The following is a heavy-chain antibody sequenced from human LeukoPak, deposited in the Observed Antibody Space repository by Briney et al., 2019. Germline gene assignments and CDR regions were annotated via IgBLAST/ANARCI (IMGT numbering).Heavy chain of an antibody. CDR3: ARAPGYGNHPFDY. J-gene: IGHJ4*02. D-gene: IGHD5-12*01. Sequence: GSLRLSCAASGFTFSSYSMNWVRQAPGKGLEWIGSIYYSGSTYYNPSLKSRVTISVDTSKNQFSLKLSSVTAADTAVYYCARAPGYGNHPFDYWGQGTLVTVSS. CDR1: GFTFSSYS. CDR2: IYYSGST. V-gene: IGHV4-39*07.